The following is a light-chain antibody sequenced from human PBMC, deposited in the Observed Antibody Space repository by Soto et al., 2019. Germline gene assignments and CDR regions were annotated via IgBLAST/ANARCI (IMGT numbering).Light chain of an antibody. CDR1: QSVSRSD. Sequence: ETVLTQSPGTLSLSPGERANLSCRASQSVSRSDLAWYQQKPGQAPRLLIYGASSRATGIPDRFSGSGSGTDFTLTISRMEPEDFAVYYCQQFSSTPSWTFGQGTKVDIK. CDR2: GAS. CDR3: QQFSSTPSWT. V-gene: IGKV3-20*01. J-gene: IGKJ1*01.